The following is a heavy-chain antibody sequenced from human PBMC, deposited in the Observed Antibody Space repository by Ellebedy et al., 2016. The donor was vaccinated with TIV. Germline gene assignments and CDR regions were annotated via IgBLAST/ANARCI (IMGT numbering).Heavy chain of an antibody. CDR1: GFTFSSYA. Sequence: GESLKISCGVSGFTFSSYALSWVRQAPGKGLEWVSGISGSGGSTDYADSVKGRFTISRDNSKDTFYLQMNRLRVEDTAVYSCAKDLANWGIRFFDLWGRGTLVTVSS. CDR2: ISGSGGST. J-gene: IGHJ2*01. CDR3: AKDLANWGIRFFDL. V-gene: IGHV3-23*01. D-gene: IGHD7-27*01.